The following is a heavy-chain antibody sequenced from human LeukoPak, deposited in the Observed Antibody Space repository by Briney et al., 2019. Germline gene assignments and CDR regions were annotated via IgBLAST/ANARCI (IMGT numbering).Heavy chain of an antibody. CDR1: GFTFNTYA. D-gene: IGHD3-3*01. J-gene: IGHJ1*01. CDR2: ISGSGDST. V-gene: IGHV3-23*01. CDR3: AKGAYYAD. Sequence: GGSLRLSCAASGFTFNTYAMSWVRQAPGKGLEWVSTISGSGDSTYYADSVKGRFTTSRDNSKNTLYLQMNSLRAEDTAVYFCAKGAYYADWGLGTLVTVSS.